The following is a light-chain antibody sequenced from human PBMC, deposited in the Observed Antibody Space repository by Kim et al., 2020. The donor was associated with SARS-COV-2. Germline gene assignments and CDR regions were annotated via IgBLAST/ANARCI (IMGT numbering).Light chain of an antibody. CDR3: QQSYTASWT. CDR2: GAS. Sequence: DIQMTQSPSTLSASIGDRVTITCRASQSVRTYLNWYQQKPGKAPRLLIYGASSLLIGVPPRFTGSGSGTDFTFTITRLQPEDFATYYCQQSYTASWTFGQGTKLEI. J-gene: IGKJ1*01. CDR1: QSVRTY. V-gene: IGKV1-39*01.